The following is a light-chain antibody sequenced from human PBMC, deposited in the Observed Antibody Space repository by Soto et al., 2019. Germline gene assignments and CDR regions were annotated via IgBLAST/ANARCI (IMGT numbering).Light chain of an antibody. V-gene: IGKV1-5*01. Sequence: DIQMTQSPSTLSASVGDTVTITCRASQSFGSWLAWYQQKPGQAPKLLIYDISSLEYGVPSRFSGCGSGTEFTLTISSLQPDDFATYYCQQYNISPSSFGQGTKLEIK. CDR2: DIS. CDR3: QQYNISPSS. J-gene: IGKJ2*01. CDR1: QSFGSW.